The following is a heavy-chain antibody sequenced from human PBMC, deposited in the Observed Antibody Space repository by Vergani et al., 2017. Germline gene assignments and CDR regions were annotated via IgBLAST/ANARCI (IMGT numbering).Heavy chain of an antibody. CDR2: IRNKAYGGTT. V-gene: IGHV3-49*04. J-gene: IGHJ4*02. D-gene: IGHD5-18*01. CDR1: GFSFGDYA. CDR3: SRGRGYSFGYSDY. Sequence: EVQLVESGGGLVPPGRSLRLSCAASGFSFGDYAMTWVRQAPGKGLEWVAFIRNKAYGGTTEYAASVKGRFTISIDDSKRLAYLQLSGLKTEDTAVYFCSRGRGYSFGYSDYWGQGTLVTVSS.